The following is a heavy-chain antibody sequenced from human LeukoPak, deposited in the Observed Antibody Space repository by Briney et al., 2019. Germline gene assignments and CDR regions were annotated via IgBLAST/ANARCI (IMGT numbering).Heavy chain of an antibody. CDR3: ASAYYYDSSGYWGGY. CDR2: ISGSGGST. V-gene: IGHV3-23*01. J-gene: IGHJ4*02. CDR1: GFIFSSYA. D-gene: IGHD3-22*01. Sequence: TGGSLRLSCAASGFIFSSYAMSWVRQAPGKGLEWVSGISGSGGSTNYADSVKGRFTISRDNAKNSLYLQMNSLRAEDTAVYYCASAYYYDSSGYWGGYWGQGTLVTVSS.